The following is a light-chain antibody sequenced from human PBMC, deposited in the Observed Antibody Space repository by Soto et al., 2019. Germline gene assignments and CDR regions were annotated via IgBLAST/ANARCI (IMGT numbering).Light chain of an antibody. J-gene: IGKJ5*01. CDR2: AAS. CDR3: LQHNSYPFT. CDR1: EDISTW. V-gene: IGKV1-17*01. Sequence: DIQRTQSPSTLSASAGDRVTITCRSSEDISTWLAWYQQKPGKAPKLLIYAASSLQSGVPSRFSGSGSGTEFTLTISSLQPEDFATYYCLQHNSYPFTFGQGTRLEIK.